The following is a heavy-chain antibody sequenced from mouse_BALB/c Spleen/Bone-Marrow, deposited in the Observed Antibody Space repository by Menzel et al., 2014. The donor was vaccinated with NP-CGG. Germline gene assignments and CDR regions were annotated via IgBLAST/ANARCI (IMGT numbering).Heavy chain of an antibody. V-gene: IGHV14-3*02. CDR3: AYGSSYGCFDY. D-gene: IGHD1-1*01. Sequence: DVQLQESGAELVKPGASVKLSCTASGFNIKDTYMHWVKQRPEQGLEWIGRIDPANGNTKYDPKFQGKATITADTSSNTAYLQLSSLTSEDTAVYCCAYGSSYGCFDYWGQGTTLTVSS. CDR2: IDPANGNT. J-gene: IGHJ2*01. CDR1: GFNIKDTY.